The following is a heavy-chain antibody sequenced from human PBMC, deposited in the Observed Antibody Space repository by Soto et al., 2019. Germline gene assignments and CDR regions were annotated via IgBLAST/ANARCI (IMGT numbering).Heavy chain of an antibody. Sequence: GGSLRLSCAASGFTFSSYAMSWVRQAPGKGLEWVSAISGSGGSTYYADSVKGRFTISRDNSKNTLYLQMNSLRAEDTAVYYCAKDQGGYCSGGSCYSADYWGQRTPVTVSS. V-gene: IGHV3-23*01. D-gene: IGHD2-15*01. J-gene: IGHJ4*02. CDR1: GFTFSSYA. CDR2: ISGSGGST. CDR3: AKDQGGYCSGGSCYSADY.